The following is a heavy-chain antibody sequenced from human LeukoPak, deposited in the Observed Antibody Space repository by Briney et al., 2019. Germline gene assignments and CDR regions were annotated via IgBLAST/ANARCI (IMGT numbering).Heavy chain of an antibody. CDR3: ALDNAGGFGY. J-gene: IGHJ4*02. CDR2: IDPSDSYP. CDR1: GYMFTSYW. D-gene: IGHD2-2*03. V-gene: IGHV5-10-1*01. Sequence: GESLKISCQGSGYMFTSYWINWVRQMPGKGLEWMGRIDPSDSYPNYPPSFQAHVTILVDKSISTAYLQWSSLKASDTATYHCALDNAGGFGYWGQGTLVTVSS.